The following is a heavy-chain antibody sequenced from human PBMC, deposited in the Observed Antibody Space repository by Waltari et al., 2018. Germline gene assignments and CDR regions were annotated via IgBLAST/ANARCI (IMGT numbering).Heavy chain of an antibody. CDR3: VRGGWLRPFDY. Sequence: QVPQQQWGAGLLKPSETLFLTCGVLGGSFFGYYWSWIRQPPGKGLEWLGEIAHSGRTNYNPSLKSRITISIDTANNQFSLNLTSATAADTAVYYCVRGGWLRPFDYWGQGSLLVVSS. J-gene: IGHJ4*02. CDR2: IAHSGRT. D-gene: IGHD5-12*01. CDR1: GGSFFGYY. V-gene: IGHV4-34*01.